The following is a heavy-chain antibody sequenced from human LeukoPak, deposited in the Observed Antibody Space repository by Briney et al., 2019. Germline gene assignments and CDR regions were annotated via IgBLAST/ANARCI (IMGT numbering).Heavy chain of an antibody. V-gene: IGHV3-30-3*01. CDR3: ARNPNPIVVVPAAIHY. D-gene: IGHD2-2*01. CDR2: ISHDGSNK. CDR1: GFTFSSYA. J-gene: IGHJ4*02. Sequence: GGSLRLSCAASGFTFSSYAMHWVRQAPGKGLEWVAVISHDGSNKYYADSVKGRFTISRDNSKNTLYLQMNSLRAEDTAVYYCARNPNPIVVVPAAIHYWGQGTLVTVSS.